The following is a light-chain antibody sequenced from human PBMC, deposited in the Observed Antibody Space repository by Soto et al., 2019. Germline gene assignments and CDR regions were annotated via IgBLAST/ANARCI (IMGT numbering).Light chain of an antibody. CDR2: DTT. V-gene: IGKV3-11*01. Sequence: ETILTQSPATLSLSPGERATLSCRASESVDIFLAWYQQKPGQPPRLLIYDTTNRAAGIPARFSGSGSGTDFTLTISSLEPEDFAVYYCQQRRNWPPLTFGGGTRVEIK. CDR1: ESVDIF. J-gene: IGKJ4*01. CDR3: QQRRNWPPLT.